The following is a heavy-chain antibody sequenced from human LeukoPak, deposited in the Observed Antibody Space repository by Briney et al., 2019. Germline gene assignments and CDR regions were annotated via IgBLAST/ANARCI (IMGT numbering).Heavy chain of an antibody. V-gene: IGHV4-59*01. CDR3: ARDPRRFGELPPGAFDV. CDR1: GGSISSYY. J-gene: IGHJ3*01. D-gene: IGHD3-16*01. Sequence: SETLSLTCTVSGGSISSYYWSWIRQPPGKGLEWIGYIYYSGSTNYSPSLKGRVTISVDTSKDQFFLKLSSVTAADTAVYYCARDPRRFGELPPGAFDVWGRGTMVTVSS. CDR2: IYYSGST.